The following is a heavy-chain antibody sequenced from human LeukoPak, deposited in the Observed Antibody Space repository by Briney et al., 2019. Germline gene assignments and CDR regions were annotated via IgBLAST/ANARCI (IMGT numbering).Heavy chain of an antibody. CDR1: GFTFSSYA. CDR2: ISGSGGST. V-gene: IGHV3-23*01. CDR3: ARAVSRWSQLRGRFDH. D-gene: IGHD3-16*01. J-gene: IGHJ4*02. Sequence: GGSLRLSCGVSGFTFSSYAMSWIRQAPGKGLEWVSAISGSGGSTYYADSVKGRFTISRDNSKNTLYLQMNSLRAEDTAVYYCARAVSRWSQLRGRFDHWVQGTLVTVSS.